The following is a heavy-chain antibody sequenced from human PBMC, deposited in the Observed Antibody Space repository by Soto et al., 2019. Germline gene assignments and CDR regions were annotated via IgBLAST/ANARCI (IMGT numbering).Heavy chain of an antibody. D-gene: IGHD3-10*01. J-gene: IGHJ3*02. CDR1: RFTFNIYW. CDR3: VRDFGEVGSTAVFDI. CDR2: INSDGSNT. Sequence: GSLRLSCAASRFTFNIYWMHWVRQAPGKGLVWVSRINSDGSNTTYADSVKGRFTISRDNAKNTLYLQMNSLRAEDTGVYYCVRDFGEVGSTAVFDIWGLGTMVTVSS. V-gene: IGHV3-74*01.